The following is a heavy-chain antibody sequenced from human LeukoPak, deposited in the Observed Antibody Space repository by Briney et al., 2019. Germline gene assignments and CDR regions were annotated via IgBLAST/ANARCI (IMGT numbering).Heavy chain of an antibody. V-gene: IGHV1-2*02. D-gene: IGHD6-6*01. J-gene: IGHJ4*02. CDR2: INPNSGGT. CDR3: ARASYSSSSRVGY. CDR1: GYTFTSYG. Sequence: ASVKVSCKASGYTFTSYGISLVRQAPGQGLEWMGWINPNSGGTNYAQKFQGRVTMTRDTSISTAYMELSRLRSDDTAVYYCARASYSSSSRVGYWGQGTLVTVSS.